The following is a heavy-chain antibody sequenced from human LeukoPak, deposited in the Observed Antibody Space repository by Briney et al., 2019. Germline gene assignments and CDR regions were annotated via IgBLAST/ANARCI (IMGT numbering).Heavy chain of an antibody. V-gene: IGHV4-34*01. Sequence: PSETLSLTCAVYGGSFSGYYWSWIRQPPGKGLEWIGEINHSGSINYNPSLKSRVTISVDTSKNQFSLKLSSVTAADTAVYYCARGARWNPDYWGQGTLVTVSS. CDR1: GGSFSGYY. CDR3: ARGARWNPDY. D-gene: IGHD4-23*01. J-gene: IGHJ4*02. CDR2: INHSGSI.